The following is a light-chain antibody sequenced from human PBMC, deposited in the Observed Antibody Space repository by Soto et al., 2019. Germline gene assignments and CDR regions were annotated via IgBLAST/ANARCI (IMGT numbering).Light chain of an antibody. CDR3: QQSYNTPRT. Sequence: IQMTQSPASLSASLGDRVTITCRASQSIRTYLNWYQQRPGKAPNLLIYAASSLQSGVPSTFSGSGSGTDFTLTISSLQIEDFETYYCQQSYNTPRTFGQGTKVDIK. J-gene: IGKJ1*01. V-gene: IGKV1-39*01. CDR2: AAS. CDR1: QSIRTY.